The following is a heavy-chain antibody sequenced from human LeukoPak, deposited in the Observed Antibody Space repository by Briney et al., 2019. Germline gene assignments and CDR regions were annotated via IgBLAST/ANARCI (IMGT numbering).Heavy chain of an antibody. J-gene: IGHJ4*02. CDR1: GFTFSRYW. D-gene: IGHD5-24*01. Sequence: GGSLRLSCAASGFTFSRYWMSWVRQAPGKGLEWVANIKQDGSEKYYVDSVKGRFTISRDNAKNSLYLQMNSLRAEDTAVYYCVRDGVRDGLYFDYWGQGTLVTVSS. V-gene: IGHV3-7*03. CDR2: IKQDGSEK. CDR3: VRDGVRDGLYFDY.